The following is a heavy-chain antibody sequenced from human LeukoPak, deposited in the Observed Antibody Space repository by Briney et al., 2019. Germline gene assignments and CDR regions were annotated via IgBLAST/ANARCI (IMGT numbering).Heavy chain of an antibody. J-gene: IGHJ5*02. CDR2: IHYSGST. CDR3: AGGGFDSPNWFDP. D-gene: IGHD3-9*01. V-gene: IGHV4-59*01. CDR1: GGSISSYY. Sequence: PSETLSLTCTVSGGSISSYYWSWIRQPPGEGLEWLGYIHYSGSTNYNPSLKSRVIISVDTSKNQFSLKLRSVTAADTAVYFCAGGGFDSPNWFDPWGQGTLVTVSS.